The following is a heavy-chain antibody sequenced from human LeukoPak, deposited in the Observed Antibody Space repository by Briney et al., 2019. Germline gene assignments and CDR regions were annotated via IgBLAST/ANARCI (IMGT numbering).Heavy chain of an antibody. V-gene: IGHV1-2*02. CDR1: GYTFTGYY. CDR2: INPNSGGT. J-gene: IGHJ4*02. CDR3: ASVEMATINY. D-gene: IGHD5-24*01. Sequence: ASVKVSCTASGYTFTGYYMHWVRQAPGQGLEWMGWINPNSGGTNYAQKFQGRVTMTRDTSISTAYMELSRLRSDDAAVYYCASVEMATINYWGQGSLVTVSS.